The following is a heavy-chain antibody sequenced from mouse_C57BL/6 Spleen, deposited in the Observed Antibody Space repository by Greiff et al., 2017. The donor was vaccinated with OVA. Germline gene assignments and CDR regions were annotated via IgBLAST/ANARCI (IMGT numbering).Heavy chain of an antibody. J-gene: IGHJ3*01. CDR1: GFTFSSYA. CDR3: ARDVSPFAY. D-gene: IGHD6-2*01. Sequence: VESGGGLVKPGGSLKLSCAASGFTFSSYAMSWVRQTPEKRLEWVATISDGGSYTYYPDNVKGRFTISRDNAKNNLYLQMSHLKSEDTAMYYCARDVSPFAYWGQGTLVTVSA. V-gene: IGHV5-4*01. CDR2: ISDGGSYT.